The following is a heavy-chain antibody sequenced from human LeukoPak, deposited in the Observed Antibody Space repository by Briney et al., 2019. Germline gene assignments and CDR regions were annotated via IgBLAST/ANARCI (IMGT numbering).Heavy chain of an antibody. D-gene: IGHD3-16*01. CDR3: TLLGGANKTYYFDY. Sequence: SVKVSCKASGGTFSSYAISWVRQAPGQGLEWMGRIIPIFGTANYAQKFQGRVTITADKSTSTAYMELSSLRSEDTAVYYWTLLGGANKTYYFDYWGQGTLVTVSS. CDR2: IIPIFGTA. J-gene: IGHJ4*02. CDR1: GGTFSSYA. V-gene: IGHV1-69*06.